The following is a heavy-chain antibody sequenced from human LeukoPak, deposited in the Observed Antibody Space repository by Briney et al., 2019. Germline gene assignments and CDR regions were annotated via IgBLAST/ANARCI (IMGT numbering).Heavy chain of an antibody. CDR2: IKPNSGGT. Sequence: AAVKVSCKASGYSFADYYMHWVRQAPGQGLEWMAWIKPNSGGTRSAQKFQGRVTMTRDTSISTAYMELSSLRSEDTAVYYCALLLGEFPSAGDYWGQGTLVTVSS. CDR1: GYSFADYY. V-gene: IGHV1-2*02. CDR3: ALLLGEFPSAGDY. J-gene: IGHJ4*02. D-gene: IGHD3-16*01.